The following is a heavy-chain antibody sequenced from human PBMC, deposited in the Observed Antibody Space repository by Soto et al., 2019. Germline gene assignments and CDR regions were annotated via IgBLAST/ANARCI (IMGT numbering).Heavy chain of an antibody. CDR1: GYTFTRYG. CDR2: ISAYNGNT. CDR3: ARGNGAEDAFDI. Sequence: SVKLSCKASGYTFTRYGISWVRQAPGQGLEWMGWISAYNGNTNYAQKLQGRVTMTTDTSTSTAYMGLRSLRSDDTAVYYCARGNGAEDAFDIWGQGTMVTVSS. J-gene: IGHJ3*02. V-gene: IGHV1-18*01. D-gene: IGHD1-26*01.